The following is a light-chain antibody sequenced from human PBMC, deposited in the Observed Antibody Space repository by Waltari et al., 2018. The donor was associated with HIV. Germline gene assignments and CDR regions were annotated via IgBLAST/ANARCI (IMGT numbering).Light chain of an antibody. CDR2: GAS. J-gene: IGKJ1*01. CDR3: QQYGSSPRT. V-gene: IGKV3-20*01. CDR1: QSVSSSY. Sequence: EIVLTQSPGTLSLSPGERATLSCWASQSVSSSYLAWYQQKPGQAPRLLMYGASSRATGIPDRFRGCGSGTDFTLTISRLEPEDFAVYYCQQYGSSPRTFGQGTKVEIK.